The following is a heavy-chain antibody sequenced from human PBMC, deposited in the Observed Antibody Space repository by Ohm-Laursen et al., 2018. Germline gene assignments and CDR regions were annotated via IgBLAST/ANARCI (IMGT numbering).Heavy chain of an antibody. CDR3: AKDPSSGWYMAAEYFQH. D-gene: IGHD6-19*01. J-gene: IGHJ1*01. CDR2: ISGSGGST. V-gene: IGHV3-23*01. Sequence: SLRLSCAASGFTFSSYAMSWVRQAPGKGLEWVSAISGSGGSTYYADSVKGRFTISRDNSKNTLYLQMNSLRAEDTAVYYCAKDPSSGWYMAAEYFQHWGQGTLVTVSS. CDR1: GFTFSSYA.